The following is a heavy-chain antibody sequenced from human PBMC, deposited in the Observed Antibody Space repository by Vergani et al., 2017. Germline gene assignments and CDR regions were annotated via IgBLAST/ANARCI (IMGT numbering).Heavy chain of an antibody. V-gene: IGHV3-7*01. CDR1: GFTFSSYW. CDR2: IKQDGSEK. CDR3: ARDGHDILTGYQYYFDY. D-gene: IGHD3-9*01. Sequence: EVQLVESGGGLVKPGGSLRLSCAASGFTFSSYWMSWVRQAPGKGLEWVANIKQDGSEKYYVDSVKGRFTISRDNAKNSLYLQMNSLRAEDTAVYYCARDGHDILTGYQYYFDYWGQGTLVTVSS. J-gene: IGHJ4*02.